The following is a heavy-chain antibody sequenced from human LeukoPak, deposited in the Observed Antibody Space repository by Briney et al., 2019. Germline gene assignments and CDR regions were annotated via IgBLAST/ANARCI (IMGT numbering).Heavy chain of an antibody. CDR3: ARASWGDRGAFDI. V-gene: IGHV4-34*01. CDR1: GGSFSGYY. D-gene: IGHD3-10*01. J-gene: IGHJ3*02. CDR2: INHSGST. Sequence: SEILSLTCAVYGGSFSGYYWSWIRQPPGKGLEWIGEINHSGSTNYNPSLKSRVTFSVDTSKNQFSLKLSSVTAADTAVYYCARASWGDRGAFDIWGQGTMVIVSS.